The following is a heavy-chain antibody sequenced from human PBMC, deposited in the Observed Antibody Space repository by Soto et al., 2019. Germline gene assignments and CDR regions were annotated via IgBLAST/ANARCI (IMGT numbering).Heavy chain of an antibody. D-gene: IGHD3-10*01. J-gene: IGHJ5*02. Sequence: SETLSLTCTVSGGSISSGGYYWSWIRQHPGKGLEWIGYIYYSGSTYYNPSLKSRVTISVDTSKDQFSLKLSSVTAADTAVYYCARDKMVRGVIITYNWFDPWGQGTLVTVSS. CDR3: ARDKMVRGVIITYNWFDP. V-gene: IGHV4-31*03. CDR2: IYYSGST. CDR1: GGSISSGGYY.